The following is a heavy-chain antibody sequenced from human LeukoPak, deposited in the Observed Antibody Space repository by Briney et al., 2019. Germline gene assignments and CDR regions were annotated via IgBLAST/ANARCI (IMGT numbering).Heavy chain of an antibody. Sequence: GGSLRLSCAASGFTVSNNYMSWVRQAPGKGLEWVSVIYSGGGTYYADYVKGRFTISTADSKKTMFFHMNSMRAEDTAVYYCAKDTRLYSGSVIYSLDFWGQGALVTVSS. CDR1: GFTVSNNY. J-gene: IGHJ4*02. CDR2: IYSGGGT. V-gene: IGHV3-53*01. CDR3: AKDTRLYSGSVIYSLDF. D-gene: IGHD3-10*01.